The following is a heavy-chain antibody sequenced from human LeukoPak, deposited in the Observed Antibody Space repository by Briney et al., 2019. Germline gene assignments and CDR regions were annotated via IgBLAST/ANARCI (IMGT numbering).Heavy chain of an antibody. CDR2: ISSSSSYI. V-gene: IGHV3-21*01. Sequence: GGSLRLSCAASGFTFSSYAMSWVRQAPGKGLEWVSSISSSSSYIYYADSVKGRFTISRDNAKNSLYLQMNSLRAEDTAVYYCARGGGLTYYFDYWGQGTLVTVSS. J-gene: IGHJ4*02. CDR1: GFTFSSYA. CDR3: ARGGGLTYYFDY. D-gene: IGHD3-16*01.